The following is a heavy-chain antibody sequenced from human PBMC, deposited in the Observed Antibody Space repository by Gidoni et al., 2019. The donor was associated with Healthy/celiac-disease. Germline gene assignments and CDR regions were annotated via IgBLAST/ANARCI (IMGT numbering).Heavy chain of an antibody. J-gene: IGHJ6*03. CDR3: ARDPENYYYYYYMDV. CDR1: GSPFSSYA. Sequence: QVQLVESGGGVVQPGRSLRLSCATSGSPFSSYAMHWVRQAPGKGLEWVAVISYDGSSKYCADSVKGRFIISSDNSKNMLYLQMNNLIAEDTAVYYCARDPENYYYYYYMDVWGKGTTVTVSS. CDR2: ISYDGSSK. V-gene: IGHV3-30-3*01.